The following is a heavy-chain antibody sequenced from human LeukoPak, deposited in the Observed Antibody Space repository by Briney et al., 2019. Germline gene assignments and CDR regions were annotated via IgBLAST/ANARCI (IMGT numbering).Heavy chain of an antibody. J-gene: IGHJ6*02. CDR3: ARGEDVAGDYNYYYGMDV. V-gene: IGHV1-46*01. CDR1: GYTFTRYY. D-gene: IGHD6-19*01. CDR2: INPSGGST. Sequence: ASVKVSCKASGYTFTRYYMHWVRQAPGQGLEWMGIINPSGGSTSYAQKFQGRVTMTRDTSTSTAYMELSSLRSEDTAVCYCARGEDVAGDYNYYYGMDVWGQGTTVTASS.